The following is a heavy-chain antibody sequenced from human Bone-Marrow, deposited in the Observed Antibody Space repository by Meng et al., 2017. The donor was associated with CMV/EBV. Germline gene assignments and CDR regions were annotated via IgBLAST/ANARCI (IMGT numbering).Heavy chain of an antibody. Sequence: ASVKISCKASGYTFTSYDINWVRQATGQGLEWMGWMNPNSGNTGYAQKFQCRVTMTRNTSISTAYMELSSLRSEDTAVYYCAGSRLTGYYKGNWLDPWGQGTLVTVSS. D-gene: IGHD3-9*01. CDR3: AGSRLTGYYKGNWLDP. CDR1: GYTFTSYD. V-gene: IGHV1-8*01. J-gene: IGHJ5*02. CDR2: MNPNSGNT.